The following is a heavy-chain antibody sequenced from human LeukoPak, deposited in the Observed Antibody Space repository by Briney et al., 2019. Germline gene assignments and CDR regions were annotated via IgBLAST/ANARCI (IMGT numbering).Heavy chain of an antibody. V-gene: IGHV3-21*01. J-gene: IGHJ5*02. CDR1: GFTFSSYS. CDR3: AKEGSSWQLDFGFDP. Sequence: GGSLRLSCAASGFTFSSYSMNWVRQAPGKGLEWVSSISGSSSYIYYADSVKGRFTISRDNAKNSLYLQMNSLRAEDTAVYYCAKEGSSWQLDFGFDPWGQGTLVTVSS. D-gene: IGHD6-13*01. CDR2: ISGSSSYI.